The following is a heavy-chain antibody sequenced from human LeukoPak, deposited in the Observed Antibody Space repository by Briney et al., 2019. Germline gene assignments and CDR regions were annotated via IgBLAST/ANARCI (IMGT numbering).Heavy chain of an antibody. J-gene: IGHJ4*02. Sequence: GALVKVSCKAPGYTFTGYYMHWVRQAPGQGLEWMGWINPNSGGTNYAQKFQGRVTMTRDTSISTAYMELSRLRSDDTAVYYCARDASYYDFWSGYSDNYFDYWGQGTLVTVSS. CDR3: ARDASYYDFWSGYSDNYFDY. D-gene: IGHD3-3*01. CDR2: INPNSGGT. CDR1: GYTFTGYY. V-gene: IGHV1-2*02.